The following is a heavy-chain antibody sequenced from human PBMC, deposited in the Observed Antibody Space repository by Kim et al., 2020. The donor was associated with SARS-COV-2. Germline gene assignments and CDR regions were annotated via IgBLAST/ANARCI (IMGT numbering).Heavy chain of an antibody. V-gene: IGHV3-23*01. CDR1: GFTFSDYV. Sequence: GGSLRLSCTTSGFTFSDYVMTWVRQAPGKGLECVSGISGSGKDTYYADSVRGRFTISRDNAKNTLYLQMNSLRAEDTAVYYCAKYCNANSCYYYYGMDVWGQGTTVTVSS. J-gene: IGHJ6*02. D-gene: IGHD2-15*01. CDR3: AKYCNANSCYYYYGMDV. CDR2: ISGSGKDT.